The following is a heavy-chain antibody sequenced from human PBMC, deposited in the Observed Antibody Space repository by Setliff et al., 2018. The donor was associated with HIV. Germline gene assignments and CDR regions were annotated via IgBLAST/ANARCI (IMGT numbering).Heavy chain of an antibody. CDR3: ARIRRRITIFGVVTDYGMDV. CDR1: GFSLSTSGVG. V-gene: IGHV2-70*11. D-gene: IGHD3-3*01. J-gene: IGHJ6*02. CDR2: IDWDDDK. Sequence: SGPTLVNPTQTLTLTCTFSGFSLSTSGVGVGWIRQSPGKALEWLARIDWDDDKYYSTSLKTRLTIPKDTSKNQVVLTMTNMDPVDTATYYCARIRRRITIFGVVTDYGMDVWGQGTTVTVSS.